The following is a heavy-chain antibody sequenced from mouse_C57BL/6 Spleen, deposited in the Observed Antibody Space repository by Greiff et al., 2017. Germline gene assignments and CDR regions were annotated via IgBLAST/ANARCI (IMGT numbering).Heavy chain of an antibody. CDR1: GYTFTSYW. D-gene: IGHD1-1*01. Sequence: QVQLQQPGAELVRPGSSVKLSCKASGYTFTSYWMHWVKQRPIQGLEWIGNIDPSDSETHYNQKFKDKATLTVDKSSSTAYMQLSSLTSEDSAVYYCASWYYGSSYHLYAMDYWGQGTSVTVSS. CDR2: IDPSDSET. V-gene: IGHV1-52*01. CDR3: ASWYYGSSYHLYAMDY. J-gene: IGHJ4*01.